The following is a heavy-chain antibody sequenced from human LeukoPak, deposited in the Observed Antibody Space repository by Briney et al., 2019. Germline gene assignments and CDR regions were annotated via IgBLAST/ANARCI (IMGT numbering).Heavy chain of an antibody. D-gene: IGHD3-10*01. Sequence: SSETLSLTCTVSGGSISSYYWSWIRQPPGKGLEWIGYMYYSGSTNYNASLKSRVTISVDTSKNQFSLNLRSVTAADTAVYYCARLRDYYYNYATDVWGQGTTVTVSS. J-gene: IGHJ6*02. CDR1: GGSISSYY. V-gene: IGHV4-59*08. CDR2: MYYSGST. CDR3: ARLRDYYYNYATDV.